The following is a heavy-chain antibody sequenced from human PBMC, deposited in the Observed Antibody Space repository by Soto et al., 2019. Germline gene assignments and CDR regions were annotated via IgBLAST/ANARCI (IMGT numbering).Heavy chain of an antibody. Sequence: TLSVTCTVSGGSISSGGYYWSWIRQHPGKGLEWIGYIYYSGSTYYNPSLKSRVTISVDTSKNQFSLKLSSVTAADTAVYYCARRPDYYYYGMDVWGQGTTVTVSS. CDR3: ARRPDYYYYGMDV. CDR1: GGSISSGGYY. J-gene: IGHJ6*02. V-gene: IGHV4-31*03. CDR2: IYYSGST.